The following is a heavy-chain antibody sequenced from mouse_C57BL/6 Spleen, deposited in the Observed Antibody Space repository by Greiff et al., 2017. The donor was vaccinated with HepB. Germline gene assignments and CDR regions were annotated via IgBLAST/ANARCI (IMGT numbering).Heavy chain of an antibody. CDR1: GFSLTSYG. Sequence: VMLVESGPGLVQPSQSLSITCTVSGFSLTSYGVHWVRQSPGKGLEWLGVIWRGGSTDYNAAFMSRLSITKDNSKSQVFFKMNSLQADDTAIYYCAKNYGSGYGYFDVWGTGTTVTVSS. CDR2: IWRGGST. V-gene: IGHV2-5*01. D-gene: IGHD1-2*01. J-gene: IGHJ1*03. CDR3: AKNYGSGYGYFDV.